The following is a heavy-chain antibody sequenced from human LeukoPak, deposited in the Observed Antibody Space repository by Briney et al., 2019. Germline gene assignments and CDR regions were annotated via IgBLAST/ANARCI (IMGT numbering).Heavy chain of an antibody. D-gene: IGHD3-22*01. J-gene: IGHJ4*02. CDR3: ARFYYDSSGYYPDY. CDR2: IYYSGST. Sequence: SETLSLTCTVSGGSISSYYWSWIRQPPGKGLEWIGYIYYSGSTNYNPSLKSRVTISVDTSKNQFSLKLSSVTAADTAVYYCARFYYDSSGYYPDYWGQGTLVTVSS. CDR1: GGSISSYY. V-gene: IGHV4-59*01.